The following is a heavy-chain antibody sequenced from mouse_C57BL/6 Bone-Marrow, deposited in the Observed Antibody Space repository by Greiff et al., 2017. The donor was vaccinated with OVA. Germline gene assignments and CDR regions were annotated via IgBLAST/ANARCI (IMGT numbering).Heavy chain of an antibody. Sequence: VQLQQSGPVLVKPGASVKMSCKASGYTFTDYYMNWVKQSHGKSLEWIGVINPYNGGTSYNQKFKGKATLTVDKSSSTAYMELNSLTSEDSAVYYCARDGLRRGWFAYWGQGTLVTVSA. CDR2: INPYNGGT. CDR3: ARDGLRRGWFAY. CDR1: GYTFTDYY. J-gene: IGHJ3*01. V-gene: IGHV1-19*01. D-gene: IGHD2-4*01.